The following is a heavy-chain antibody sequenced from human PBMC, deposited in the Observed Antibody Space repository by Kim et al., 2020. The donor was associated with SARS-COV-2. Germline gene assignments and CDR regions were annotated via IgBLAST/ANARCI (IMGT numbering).Heavy chain of an antibody. Sequence: GGSLRLSCAASGFTFSSYAMHWVRQAPGKGLEWVAVISFDGNTQFYGDSVRGRFTVSRDNSNNTLFLQMNSLRTEDTAIYYCATTARGTYYDFWSGVDYWGQGTLVTVSS. V-gene: IGHV3-30-3*01. CDR2: ISFDGNTQ. CDR3: ATTARGTYYDFWSGVDY. D-gene: IGHD3-3*01. J-gene: IGHJ4*02. CDR1: GFTFSSYA.